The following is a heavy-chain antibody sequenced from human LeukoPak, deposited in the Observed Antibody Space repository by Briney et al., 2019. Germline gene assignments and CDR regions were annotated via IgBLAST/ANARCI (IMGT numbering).Heavy chain of an antibody. J-gene: IGHJ6*03. CDR3: ARVWRSGPPRYMDV. D-gene: IGHD6-19*01. CDR1: GFTFDDYA. Sequence: GGSLRLSRAASGFTFDDYAMSWVRQAPGKGLEWVSGINWNGGSTDYADSVKGRFTISRDNAKNSLYLQMNSLRAEDTAVYYCARVWRSGPPRYMDVWGKGTTVTMSS. V-gene: IGHV3-20*04. CDR2: INWNGGST.